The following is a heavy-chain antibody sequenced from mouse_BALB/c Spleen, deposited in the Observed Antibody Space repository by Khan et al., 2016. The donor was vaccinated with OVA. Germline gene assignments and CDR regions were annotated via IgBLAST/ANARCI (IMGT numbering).Heavy chain of an antibody. CDR2: ISYSGNP. Sequence: EVQLQESGPGLVKPSQSLSLTCTVTGYSITTDYAWNWIRQFPGNKLECMGFISYSGNPKYNPSLKSRISITRDTSKNQFFLQLKSVTTEDTARYYCARIYGGDFDYWGQGTTLTVSS. CDR3: ARIYGGDFDY. CDR1: GYSITTDYA. D-gene: IGHD1-1*02. J-gene: IGHJ2*01. V-gene: IGHV3-2*02.